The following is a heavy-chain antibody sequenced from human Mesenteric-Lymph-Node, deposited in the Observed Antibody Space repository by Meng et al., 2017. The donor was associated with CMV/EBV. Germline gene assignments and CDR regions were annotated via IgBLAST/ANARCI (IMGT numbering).Heavy chain of an antibody. V-gene: IGHV4-39*01. J-gene: IGHJ4*01. Sequence: SETLSLTCTVSGGSISSSSYYWGWIRQPPGKGLEWIGSIYYSGSTYYNPSLKSRVTISVDSSKNQFSLKLSSVTAADTAVYYCARRRWLQYWTFDYWGHGTLVTVS. CDR1: GGSISSSSYY. CDR3: ARRRWLQYWTFDY. D-gene: IGHD5-24*01. CDR2: IYYSGST.